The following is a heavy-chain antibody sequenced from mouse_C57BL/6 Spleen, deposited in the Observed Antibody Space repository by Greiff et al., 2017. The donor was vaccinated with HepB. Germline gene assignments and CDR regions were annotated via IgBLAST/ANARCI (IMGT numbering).Heavy chain of an antibody. Sequence: EVKLQESGPELVKPGASVKMSCKASGYTFTDYNMHWVKQSHGKSLEWIGYINPNNGGTSYNQKFKGKATLTVNKSSSTAYMELRSLTSEDSAVYYCARLIFYDYRLGWGQGTLVTVSA. CDR1: GYTFTDYN. CDR2: INPNNGGT. V-gene: IGHV1-22*01. CDR3: ARLIFYDYRLG. D-gene: IGHD2-4*01. J-gene: IGHJ3*01.